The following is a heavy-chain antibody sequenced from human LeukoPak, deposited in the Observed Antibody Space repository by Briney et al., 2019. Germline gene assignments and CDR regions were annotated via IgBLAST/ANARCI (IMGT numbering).Heavy chain of an antibody. CDR1: GFTFSSYG. Sequence: GGSLRLSCAASGFTFSSYGMHWVRQAPGKGLEWVSSISSSSSYIYYADSVKGRFTISRDNAKNSLYLQMNSLRAEDTAVYYCARGGYYYDSSGYQNYYYYYMDVWGKGTTVTVSS. J-gene: IGHJ6*03. V-gene: IGHV3-21*01. CDR2: ISSSSSYI. CDR3: ARGGYYYDSSGYQNYYYYYMDV. D-gene: IGHD3-22*01.